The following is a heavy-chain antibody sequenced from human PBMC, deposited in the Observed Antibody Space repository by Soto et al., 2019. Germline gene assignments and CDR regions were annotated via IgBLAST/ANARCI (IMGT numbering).Heavy chain of an antibody. Sequence: QVQLQESGPGLVKPSQTLSLTCTVSGGSINSGDYYWSWIRQPPGKGLEWIGYIYYSGSTHYNPYLKSGVTISVDTHKTRLSLKLSFVTAADTAVYYCARGMGGGTMGSWFDPWGQGTLVAVSS. V-gene: IGHV4-30-4*01. J-gene: IGHJ5*02. D-gene: IGHD2-15*01. CDR3: ARGMGGGTMGSWFDP. CDR2: IYYSGST. CDR1: GGSINSGDYY.